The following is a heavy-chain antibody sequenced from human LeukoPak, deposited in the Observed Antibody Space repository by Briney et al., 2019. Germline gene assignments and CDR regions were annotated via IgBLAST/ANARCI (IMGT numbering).Heavy chain of an antibody. D-gene: IGHD5-18*01. V-gene: IGHV3-30-3*01. CDR2: ISYDGSNK. Sequence: GGSLRLSCAASGFTFSSYAMHWVRQAPGKGLEWVAVISYDGSNKYCADSVKGRFTISRDNSKNTLYLQMNSLRAEDTAVYYCARAGGYSYGLYYFDYWGQGTLVTVSS. CDR1: GFTFSSYA. CDR3: ARAGGYSYGLYYFDY. J-gene: IGHJ4*02.